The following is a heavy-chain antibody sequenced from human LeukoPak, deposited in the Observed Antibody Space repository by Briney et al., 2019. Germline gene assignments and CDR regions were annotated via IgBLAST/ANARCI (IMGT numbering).Heavy chain of an antibody. CDR1: GGSFSGYY. CDR3: ARGRLLEWSYYYGMDV. D-gene: IGHD3-3*01. J-gene: IGHJ6*02. CDR2: INHSGST. V-gene: IGHV4-34*01. Sequence: SETLSLTCAVYGGSFSGYYWSWIRQPPGKGLEWIGEINHSGSTNYNPTLKSRVTISVDTSKNQFSLKLSSVTAADTAVYYCARGRLLEWSYYYGMDVWGQGTTVTVSS.